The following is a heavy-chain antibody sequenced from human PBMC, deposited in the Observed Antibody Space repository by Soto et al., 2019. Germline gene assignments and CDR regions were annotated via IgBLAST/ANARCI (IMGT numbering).Heavy chain of an antibody. CDR3: ARGISSFVFYY. J-gene: IGHJ4*02. Sequence: QVQLVQSGAEEKKPGASVKVSCKASGYTFTSYAMHWVRQAPGQRLEWMGWINAGNGNTKYSQKFQGRVTITRDTSASTAYMELSSLRAEDTAVYYCARGISSFVFYYWGQGTLVTVSS. D-gene: IGHD6-13*01. CDR2: INAGNGNT. CDR1: GYTFTSYA. V-gene: IGHV1-3*05.